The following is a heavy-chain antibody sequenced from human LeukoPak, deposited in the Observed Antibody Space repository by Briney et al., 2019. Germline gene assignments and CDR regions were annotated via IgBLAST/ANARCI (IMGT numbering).Heavy chain of an antibody. D-gene: IGHD5-24*01. J-gene: IGHJ4*02. CDR1: GGSIGSYY. CDR3: ARSRDGYNLDY. V-gene: IGHV4-59*01. CDR2: IYNSGST. Sequence: PSETLSLTCTVSGGSIGSYYWTLIRQPPGKGLEWIGYIYNSGSTNYNPSLKSRVTISVDTSKNQFSLKLSSVTAADTAVYYCARSRDGYNLDYWGQGTLVTVSS.